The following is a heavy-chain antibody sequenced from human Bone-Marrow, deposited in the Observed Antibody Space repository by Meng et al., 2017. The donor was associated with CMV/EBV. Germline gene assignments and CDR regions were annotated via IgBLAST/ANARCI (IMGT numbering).Heavy chain of an antibody. J-gene: IGHJ6*02. V-gene: IGHV3-74*01. CDR1: GFTFSSYW. D-gene: IGHD3-10*01. CDR3: ARVRGPKLLWFGDSPPGGGMDV. Sequence: GGSLRLSCAASGFTFSSYWMHWVRQAPGKGLVWVSRINSDGSSTSYADSVKGRFTISRDNSKNTVYLQMNSLRGEDTAVYYCARVRGPKLLWFGDSPPGGGMDVWGQGTTVTVSS. CDR2: INSDGSST.